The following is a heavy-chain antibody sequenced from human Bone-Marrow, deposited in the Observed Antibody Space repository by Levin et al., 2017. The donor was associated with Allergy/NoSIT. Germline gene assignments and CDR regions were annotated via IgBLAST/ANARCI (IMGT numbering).Heavy chain of an antibody. J-gene: IGHJ4*02. D-gene: IGHD2-15*01. CDR2: ISYDGSNK. CDR3: ARDFSYRYCSGGSCYVLDY. CDR1: GFTFSSYA. V-gene: IGHV3-30-3*01. Sequence: GESLKISCAASGFTFSSYAMHWVRQAPGKGLEWVAVISYDGSNKYYADSVKGRFTISRDNSKNTLYLQMNSLRAEDTAVYYCARDFSYRYCSGGSCYVLDYWGQGTLVTVSS.